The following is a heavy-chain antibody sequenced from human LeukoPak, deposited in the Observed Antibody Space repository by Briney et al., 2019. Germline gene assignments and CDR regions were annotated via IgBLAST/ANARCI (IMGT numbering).Heavy chain of an antibody. J-gene: IGHJ4*02. CDR1: GVSISSYY. Sequence: AETLTLTCTVSGVSISSYYLSWIRHPPGKGVEWLGYIYCSGSIYYNLSVKSRVTISVDTSKNQFSLKLRRVTAADTAVYYCARYSGSYSGFDYWGQGTLVTVSS. CDR2: IYCSGSI. V-gene: IGHV4-59*08. D-gene: IGHD1-26*01. CDR3: ARYSGSYSGFDY.